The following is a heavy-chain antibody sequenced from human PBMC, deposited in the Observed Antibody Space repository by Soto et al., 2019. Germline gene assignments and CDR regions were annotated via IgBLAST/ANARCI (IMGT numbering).Heavy chain of an antibody. CDR2: FDPEDGET. CDR1: GYTLTELS. D-gene: IGHD5-12*01. V-gene: IGHV1-24*01. CDR3: ATNLGWLRWGFWDY. Sequence: GASVKVSCKVSGYTLTELSTHWVRQAPGKGLEWMGGFDPEDGETIYAQKFQGRVTMTEDTSTDTAYMELSSLRSEDTAVYYCATNLGWLRWGFWDYWGQGTLVTVSS. J-gene: IGHJ4*02.